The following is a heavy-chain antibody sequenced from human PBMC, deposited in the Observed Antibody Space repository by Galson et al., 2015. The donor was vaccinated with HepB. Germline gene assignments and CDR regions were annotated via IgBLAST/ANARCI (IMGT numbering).Heavy chain of an antibody. CDR3: AKDSRITMIVVVISAFDI. J-gene: IGHJ3*02. CDR2: ISGSGGST. Sequence: SLRLSCAASGFTFGDYAMSWFRQAPGKGLEWVSAISGSGGSTYYADSVKGRFTISRDNSKNTLYLQMNSLRAEDTAVYYCAKDSRITMIVVVISAFDIWGQGTMVTVSS. D-gene: IGHD3-22*01. V-gene: IGHV3-23*01. CDR1: GFTFGDYA.